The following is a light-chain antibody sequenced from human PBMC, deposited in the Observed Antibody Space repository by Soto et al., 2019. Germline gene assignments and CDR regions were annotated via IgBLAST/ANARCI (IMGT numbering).Light chain of an antibody. V-gene: IGLV1-51*01. J-gene: IGLJ2*01. CDR2: ENN. Sequence: QSVLTQPPSVSAAPGQKVTLSCSGTSNIGNNYISWYQQLPGTAPKLLIYENNKRPSGIPDRFSGSKSGTSATLGITGLLTGDEAVYYCGSWDDSLNVGAFGGGTKLTVL. CDR1: SNIGNNY. CDR3: GSWDDSLNVGA.